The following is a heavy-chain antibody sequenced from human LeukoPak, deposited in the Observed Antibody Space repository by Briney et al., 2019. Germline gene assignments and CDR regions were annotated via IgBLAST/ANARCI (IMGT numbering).Heavy chain of an antibody. CDR1: RVPFSNYA. V-gene: IGHV3-30*04. CDR3: ARDEGTDFDY. J-gene: IGHJ4*02. Sequence: GGSLRLSCAASRVPFSNYARHWVRQAPGKGLEWVAFISYVGTDTNYADSVKGRFTISRDDSKNTVYLLMSSLRVEDTAVYYCARDEGTDFDYWGQGTLVTVSS. CDR2: ISYVGTDT.